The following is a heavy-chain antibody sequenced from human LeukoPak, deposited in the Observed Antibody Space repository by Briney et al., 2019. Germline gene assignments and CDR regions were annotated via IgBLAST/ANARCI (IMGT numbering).Heavy chain of an antibody. CDR3: ARGGMTTVTPGPFDY. D-gene: IGHD4-11*01. V-gene: IGHV3-53*01. Sequence: PGGSLRLSRAASGFTVSSNYMSWVRQAPGKGLEWVSVIYSGGSTYYADSVKGRFTISRDNSKNTLYLQMNSLRAEDTAVYYCARGGMTTVTPGPFDYWGQGTLVTVSS. CDR1: GFTVSSNY. J-gene: IGHJ4*02. CDR2: IYSGGST.